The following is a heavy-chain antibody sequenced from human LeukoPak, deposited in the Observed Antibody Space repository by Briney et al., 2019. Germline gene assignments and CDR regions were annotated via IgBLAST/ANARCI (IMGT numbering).Heavy chain of an antibody. CDR3: ARDGSPNYGYYAFFDN. D-gene: IGHD1-26*01. CDR2: IKYDGNEK. Sequence: GGSLRLSCAVSGLTLSSFWMSWGRQAPGKGLEWVANIKYDGNEKNYVDSVRGRFTISRDNAKNSLILQTSSLTVADTGIYYCARDGSPNYGYYAFFDNWGQGTLVTVSS. CDR1: GLTLSSFW. J-gene: IGHJ4*02. V-gene: IGHV3-7*01.